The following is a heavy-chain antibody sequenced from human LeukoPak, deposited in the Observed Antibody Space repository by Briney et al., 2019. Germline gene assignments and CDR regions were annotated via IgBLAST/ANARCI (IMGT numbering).Heavy chain of an antibody. CDR2: INWNGGST. CDR3: ARGAAPLYYYDSSGSIDY. J-gene: IGHJ4*02. Sequence: GXXRLSCAASGFTFDDYGMSWVRQAPGKGLEWVSGINWNGGSTVYAGSVKGRFTIYRDNAKNSLYVEMNRLRGEDTALYYCARGAAPLYYYDSSGSIDYWGQGTLVTVSS. V-gene: IGHV3-20*04. D-gene: IGHD3-22*01. CDR1: GFTFDDYG.